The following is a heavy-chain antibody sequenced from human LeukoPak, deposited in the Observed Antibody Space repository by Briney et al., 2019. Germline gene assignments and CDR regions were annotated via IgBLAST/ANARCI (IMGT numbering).Heavy chain of an antibody. V-gene: IGHV4-59*01. D-gene: IGHD3-22*01. CDR3: ARGRHSGSSVLLDY. CDR1: GGPIRTYQ. Sequence: SETLSLTCTVSGGPIRTYQWSWIRQPPGKGLEWIGNIHYSGSANYNPSLKSRVIISVDTSKNQFSLNLSSVTAADTAVYFCARGRHSGSSVLLDYWGQGTLVTVSS. J-gene: IGHJ4*02. CDR2: IHYSGSA.